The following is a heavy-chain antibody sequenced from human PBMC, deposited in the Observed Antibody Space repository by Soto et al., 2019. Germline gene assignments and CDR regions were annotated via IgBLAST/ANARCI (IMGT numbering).Heavy chain of an antibody. Sequence: PSETLSLTCAVYGGSFSGYYWTWIRQPPGTGLEWIGEINHSGSTNYNPSLKSRVTISVDTSKNQFSLSLSSVTAADTAVYYCARGRGYSYGLDPWGQGTLVTVSS. V-gene: IGHV4-34*01. CDR2: INHSGST. J-gene: IGHJ5*02. D-gene: IGHD5-18*01. CDR1: GGSFSGYY. CDR3: ARGRGYSYGLDP.